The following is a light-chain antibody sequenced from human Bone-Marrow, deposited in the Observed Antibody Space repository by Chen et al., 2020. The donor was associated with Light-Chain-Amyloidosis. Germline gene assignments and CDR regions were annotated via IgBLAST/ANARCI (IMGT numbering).Light chain of an antibody. Sequence: DIQMTQSPSSLSASVGDRVTITCRASQGISSYLAWYQQKPGKAPKLLIYAASTLQSGVPSRFSGSGSGTEFTLTISSLQPEDFATYYCQQLNSYPHTFGGGTKVEIK. CDR3: QQLNSYPHT. J-gene: IGKJ4*01. CDR2: AAS. V-gene: IGKV1-9*01. CDR1: QGISSY.